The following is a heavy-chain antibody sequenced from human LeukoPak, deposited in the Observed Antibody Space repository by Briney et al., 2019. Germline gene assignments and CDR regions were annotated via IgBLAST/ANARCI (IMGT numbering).Heavy chain of an antibody. CDR2: IYYSGST. CDR1: GGSISSYY. Sequence: SETLSLTCTVSGGSISSYYWSWLRQPPGKGLEWIGYIYYSGSTNYNPCLKSRVTISVDTSKNQVSLKLSSVTAADTAVYYCAGLDTALSSIQIWGQGTLVTVSS. D-gene: IGHD5-18*01. CDR3: AGLDTALSSIQI. V-gene: IGHV4-59*01. J-gene: IGHJ4*02.